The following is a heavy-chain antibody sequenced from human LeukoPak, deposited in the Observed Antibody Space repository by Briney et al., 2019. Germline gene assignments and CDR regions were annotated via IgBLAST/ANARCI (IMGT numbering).Heavy chain of an antibody. V-gene: IGHV3-23*01. J-gene: IGHJ4*02. Sequence: GGSLRLSCAASGFTFSSYVMSWVRQAPGKGLEWVSAISGSGGSIYYVDSVKGRFTISRDNSKNTLYLQMNSLRAEDTAVYYCAKDRGPIAVAGPTAFDYWGQGTLVPVSS. CDR2: ISGSGGSI. D-gene: IGHD6-19*01. CDR1: GFTFSSYV. CDR3: AKDRGPIAVAGPTAFDY.